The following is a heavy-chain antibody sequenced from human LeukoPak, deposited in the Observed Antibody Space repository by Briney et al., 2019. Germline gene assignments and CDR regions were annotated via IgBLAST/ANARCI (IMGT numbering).Heavy chain of an antibody. CDR3: ARENYGGNSRFCWFDP. V-gene: IGHV1-69*01. CDR1: EGTFSSYA. CDR2: IIPIFGTA. D-gene: IGHD4-23*01. J-gene: IGHJ5*02. Sequence: ASVKVSCKASEGTFSSYAISWVRQAPGQGLEWMGGIIPIFGTANYAQKFQGRVTITADESTSTAYMELSSLRSEDTAVYYCARENYGGNSRFCWFDPWGQGTLVTVSS.